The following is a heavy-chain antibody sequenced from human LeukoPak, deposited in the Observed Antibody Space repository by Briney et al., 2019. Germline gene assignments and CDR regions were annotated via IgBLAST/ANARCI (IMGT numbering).Heavy chain of an antibody. D-gene: IGHD3-9*01. J-gene: IGHJ6*03. CDR3: TSLDYDILTGYSDYYYMDV. Sequence: GGSLRLSCAASGFTLSDSAMHWVRQASGKGLEWVGRIRSKANSYATAYAASVKGRFTISRDDSKNTAYLQMNSLKTEDTAVYYCTSLDYDILTGYSDYYYMDVWGKGTTVTVSS. CDR1: GFTLSDSA. V-gene: IGHV3-73*01. CDR2: IRSKANSYAT.